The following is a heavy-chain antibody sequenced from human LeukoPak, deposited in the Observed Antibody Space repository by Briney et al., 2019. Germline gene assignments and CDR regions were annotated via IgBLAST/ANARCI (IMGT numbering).Heavy chain of an antibody. CDR3: ARFGCSGGSCYSFFNWFDP. Sequence: ASVKVSCKASGGTFISYAISWVRQAPGQGLEWMGGIIPIFGTANYAQKFQGRVTITADESTSTAYMELSSLRSEDTAVYYCARFGCSGGSCYSFFNWFDPWGQGTLVTVSS. J-gene: IGHJ5*02. CDR1: GGTFISYA. CDR2: IIPIFGTA. V-gene: IGHV1-69*13. D-gene: IGHD2-15*01.